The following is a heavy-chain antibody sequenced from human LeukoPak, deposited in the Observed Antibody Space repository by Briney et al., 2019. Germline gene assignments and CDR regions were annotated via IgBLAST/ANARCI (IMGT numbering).Heavy chain of an antibody. J-gene: IGHJ6*02. CDR2: ISYDGSNI. V-gene: IGHV3-30-3*01. D-gene: IGHD2-2*01. CDR1: RLTLSCYA. Sequence: RSLRLSCASSRLTLSCYALHSVRPSTGNWLEWVAVISYDGSNIYSADSVKGRFTISRGNSKNTLHLQMNRPRAEDTAVYYCARVLRSSTRAYGMDVWGQGTTVTVFS. CDR3: ARVLRSSTRAYGMDV.